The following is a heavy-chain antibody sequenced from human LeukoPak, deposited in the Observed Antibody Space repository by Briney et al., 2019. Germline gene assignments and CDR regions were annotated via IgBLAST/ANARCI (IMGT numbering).Heavy chain of an antibody. CDR3: ASERPSSSWYDY. CDR2: LASGAPP. Sequence: GGSLRPSCAASGFTFSSYAMSWVRQAPGKGLEWVSALASGAPPYYADSVKGRFTISRDNSKNTVYLQMNSLRAEDTAVYYCASERPSSSWYDYWGQGTLVTVSS. CDR1: GFTFSSYA. J-gene: IGHJ4*02. D-gene: IGHD6-13*01. V-gene: IGHV3-23*01.